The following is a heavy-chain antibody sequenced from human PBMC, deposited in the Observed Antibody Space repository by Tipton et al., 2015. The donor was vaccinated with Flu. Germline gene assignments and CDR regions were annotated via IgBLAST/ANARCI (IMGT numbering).Heavy chain of an antibody. V-gene: IGHV4-61*02. CDR3: AKWSSSWWSFDY. CDR1: GGSISSGNYY. J-gene: IGHJ4*02. Sequence: TLSLTCTVSGGSISSGNYYWSWIRQPAGKGLEWIGRIYSSGSTNYNPSLKSRVTMSVDTSKNQVSLNLSSVTAADTAVYYCAKWSSSWWSFDYWGQGALVTVSS. D-gene: IGHD6-13*01. CDR2: IYSSGST.